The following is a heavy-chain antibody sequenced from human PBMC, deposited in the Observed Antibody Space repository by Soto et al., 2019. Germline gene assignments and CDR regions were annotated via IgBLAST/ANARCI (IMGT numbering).Heavy chain of an antibody. CDR2: ISGSGGST. D-gene: IGHD6-19*01. J-gene: IGHJ4*02. CDR3: AKVTVAGPGGYYFDY. V-gene: IGHV3-23*01. CDR1: GFTFSSYA. Sequence: GGSLRLSCAASGFTFSSYAMSWVRQAPGKGLEWVSAISGSGGSTYYADSVKGRFTISRDNSKNTLYLQMNSLRAEDTAVYYCAKVTVAGPGGYYFDYWAQGTLGTVSA.